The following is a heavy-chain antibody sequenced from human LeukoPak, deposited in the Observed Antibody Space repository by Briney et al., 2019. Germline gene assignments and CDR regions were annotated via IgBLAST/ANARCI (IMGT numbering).Heavy chain of an antibody. CDR3: ARDPVHSDYVTMDV. CDR2: ISSSSSYI. D-gene: IGHD5-12*01. J-gene: IGHJ6*04. CDR1: GFTFSSYS. Sequence: GGSLRLSCAASGFTFSSYSMNWVRQAPGKGLEWVSSISSSSSYIYYADSVKGRFTISRDNAKNSLYLQMNSLRAEDTAVYYCARDPVHSDYVTMDVWGKGTTVTVSS. V-gene: IGHV3-21*01.